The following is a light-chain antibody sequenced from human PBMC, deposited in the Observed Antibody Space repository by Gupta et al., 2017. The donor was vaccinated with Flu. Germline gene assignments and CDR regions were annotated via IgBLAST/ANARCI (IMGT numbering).Light chain of an antibody. J-gene: IGLJ1*01. Sequence: SALTQPPSVSGSPGPSVTISCTGTSSDVGTYNRVSWYQQSPGTAPQLMIYEVSNRPSGVPDRFSGSKSGNTASLTISGPQGEDDADYYCTSYTSSDIFVFGTGTKLTVL. CDR2: EVS. CDR1: SSDVGTYNR. CDR3: TSYTSSDIFV. V-gene: IGLV2-18*02.